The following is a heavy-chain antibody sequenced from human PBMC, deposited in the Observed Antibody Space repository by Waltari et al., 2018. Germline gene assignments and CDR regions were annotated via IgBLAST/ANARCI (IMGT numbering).Heavy chain of an antibody. Sequence: QMQLQESGPGLVKPSETLSLTCTVSGGSISSYYWSWIRQPPGKGLEWIGYIYYSGSTNYNPSLKSRVTISVDTSKNQFSLKLSSVTAADTAVYYCARDRGQTYYYYGMDVWGQGTTVTVSS. D-gene: IGHD3-10*01. CDR3: ARDRGQTYYYYGMDV. J-gene: IGHJ6*02. CDR2: IYYSGST. V-gene: IGHV4-59*01. CDR1: GGSISSYY.